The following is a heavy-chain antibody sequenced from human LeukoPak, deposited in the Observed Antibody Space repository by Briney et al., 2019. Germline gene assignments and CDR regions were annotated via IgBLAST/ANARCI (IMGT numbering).Heavy chain of an antibody. D-gene: IGHD1-26*01. CDR2: INPSGGST. V-gene: IGHV1-46*01. J-gene: IGHJ4*02. CDR1: GYTFTSYY. CDR3: ARIVGATWVDY. Sequence: ASVKVSCKASGYTFTSYYMHWVRQAPGQGLEWMGIINPSGGSTSYEQKFQGRVTMTRDTSTSTVYMELSSLRSEDTAVYYCARIVGATWVDYWGQGTLVTVSS.